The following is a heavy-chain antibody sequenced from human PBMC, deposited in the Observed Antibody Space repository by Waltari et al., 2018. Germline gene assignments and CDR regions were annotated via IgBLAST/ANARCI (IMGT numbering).Heavy chain of an antibody. Sequence: QLQLQESGPGLVKPSETLSLTCTVSGGSISSSSYYWGWIRQPPGKGLEWIGSIYYSGSTYYNPSLKSRVTISVDTSKNQFSLKLSSVTAADTAVYYCASPYGSGSYYNFDYWGQGTLVTVSS. CDR1: GGSISSSSYY. CDR3: ASPYGSGSYYNFDY. D-gene: IGHD3-10*01. V-gene: IGHV4-39*01. CDR2: IYYSGST. J-gene: IGHJ4*02.